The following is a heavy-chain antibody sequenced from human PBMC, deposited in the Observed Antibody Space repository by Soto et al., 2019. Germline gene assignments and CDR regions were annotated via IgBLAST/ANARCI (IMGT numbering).Heavy chain of an antibody. D-gene: IGHD2-2*01. Sequence: GGSLRLSCAASGFTFSSYSMNWVRQAPGKGLEWVSSISSSSSYIYYADSVKGRFTISRDNAKNSLYLQMNSLRAEDTAVYYCARARPYCSSTSCYDAFDIWGQGTMVTVSS. CDR1: GFTFSSYS. CDR3: ARARPYCSSTSCYDAFDI. CDR2: ISSSSSYI. J-gene: IGHJ3*02. V-gene: IGHV3-21*01.